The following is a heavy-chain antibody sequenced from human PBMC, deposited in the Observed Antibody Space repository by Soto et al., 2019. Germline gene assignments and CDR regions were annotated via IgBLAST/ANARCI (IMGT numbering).Heavy chain of an antibody. D-gene: IGHD3-22*01. CDR2: ISGSGGST. CDR1: GFTFSSYA. V-gene: IGHV3-23*01. J-gene: IGHJ4*02. CDR3: AKVFRPYYDSSGWSWDY. Sequence: EVQLLESGGGLVQPGGSLRLSCAASGFTFSSYAMSWVRQAPGKGLEWVSAISGSGGSTYYADSVKGRFTISRDNSKNTLYLQMNSLRAEDTAVYYCAKVFRPYYDSSGWSWDYWGQGTLVTVSS.